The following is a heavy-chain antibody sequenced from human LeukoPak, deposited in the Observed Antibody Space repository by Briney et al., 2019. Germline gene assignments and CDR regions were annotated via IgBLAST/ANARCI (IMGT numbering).Heavy chain of an antibody. CDR1: GFTFSSYA. D-gene: IGHD3-22*01. CDR2: ISGSSGST. J-gene: IGHJ5*02. V-gene: IGHV3-23*01. CDR3: ARERDDGTGYYYLNWFDP. Sequence: PGGSLRLSCAASGFTFSSYAMSWVRQAPGKGLEWVSAISGSSGSTYYADSVKGRFTIPRDNSKNTLYLQMNSLRAEDAAVYYCARERDDGTGYYYLNWFDPWGQGTLVTVSS.